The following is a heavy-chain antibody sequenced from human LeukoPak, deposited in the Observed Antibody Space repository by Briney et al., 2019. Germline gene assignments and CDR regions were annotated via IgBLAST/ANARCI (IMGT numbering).Heavy chain of an antibody. CDR2: INPSGGST. V-gene: IGHV1-46*01. D-gene: IGHD2-2*01. J-gene: IGHJ5*02. CDR1: GYTFTSYY. Sequence: EASVKVSCKASGYTFTSYYMHWVRQAPGQGLEWMGIINPSGGSTSYAQKFQGRVTMTRDTSISTAYMELSRLRSDDTAVYYCARDISSTSFHWFDPWGQGTLVTVSS. CDR3: ARDISSTSFHWFDP.